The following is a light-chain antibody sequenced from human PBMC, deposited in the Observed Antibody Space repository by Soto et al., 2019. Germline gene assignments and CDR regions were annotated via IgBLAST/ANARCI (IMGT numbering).Light chain of an antibody. CDR2: EVN. CDR3: SSYAGGNNV. J-gene: IGLJ1*01. Sequence: QSALTQPASASGSPGQSVTISCTGTSSDVGGYNYVSWYQQHPGKAPKLMVYEVNKRPSGVPDRFSGSKSGNTASLTVSGLQAEDEADYYCSSYAGGNNVFGTGTKLTVL. V-gene: IGLV2-8*01. CDR1: SSDVGGYNY.